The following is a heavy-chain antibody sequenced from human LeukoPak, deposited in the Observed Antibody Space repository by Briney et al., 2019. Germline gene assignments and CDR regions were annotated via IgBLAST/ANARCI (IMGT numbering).Heavy chain of an antibody. CDR3: ARDWLRLGY. CDR1: GFTFSSYI. J-gene: IGHJ4*02. V-gene: IGHV3-21*01. Sequence: GGSLRLSCAASGFTFSSYIMNWVRQAQGKGLEWVSYISGPSSYIYYADSVKGRFTISRDNAKNSLHLQMNSLRAEDTAVYYCARDWLRLGYWGQGTLVTVSS. D-gene: IGHD5-12*01. CDR2: ISGPSSYI.